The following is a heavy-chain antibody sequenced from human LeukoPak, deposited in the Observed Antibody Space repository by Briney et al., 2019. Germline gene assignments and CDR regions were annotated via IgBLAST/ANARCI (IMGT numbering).Heavy chain of an antibody. CDR2: IYTSGNT. CDR1: GGSISSGGYY. D-gene: IGHD3-22*01. V-gene: IGHV4-61*02. Sequence: SQTLSLTCTVSGGSISSGGYYWSWIRQPAGKGLEWIGRIYTSGNTNYNPSLKSRVTLSVDTSKNQFSLRLTSVTVADTAMYYCARWYYYGTSGRFRAFDIWGQGTMVTVSS. J-gene: IGHJ3*02. CDR3: ARWYYYGTSGRFRAFDI.